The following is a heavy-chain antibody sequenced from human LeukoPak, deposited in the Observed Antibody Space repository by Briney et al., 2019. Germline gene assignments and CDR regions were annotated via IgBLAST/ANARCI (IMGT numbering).Heavy chain of an antibody. CDR3: AKDQLQIYVD. CDR2: ISGSGGNT. V-gene: IGHV3-23*01. J-gene: IGHJ4*02. D-gene: IGHD4-23*01. Sequence: PGGSLRLSCAASGLTFSSHAMSWVRQAPGKGLEWVSAISGSGGNTYYADSVKGRFTISRDNSKDTLYLQMNSLRAEDTAVYYCAKDQLQIYVDWGQGTLVTVSS. CDR1: GLTFSSHA.